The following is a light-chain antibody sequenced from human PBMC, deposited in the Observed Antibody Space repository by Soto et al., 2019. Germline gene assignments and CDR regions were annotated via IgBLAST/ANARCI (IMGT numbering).Light chain of an antibody. Sequence: DILLTQSPATLSLSPGERATLSCRASQSVSSYLAWYQQKPGQAPRLLIYGASSRANGIPDRFSGSGSGTDFTLTISSLQSEDFAIYYCQQYNTWPITFGQGTRLEIK. CDR3: QQYNTWPIT. CDR1: QSVSSY. J-gene: IGKJ5*01. CDR2: GAS. V-gene: IGKV3D-15*01.